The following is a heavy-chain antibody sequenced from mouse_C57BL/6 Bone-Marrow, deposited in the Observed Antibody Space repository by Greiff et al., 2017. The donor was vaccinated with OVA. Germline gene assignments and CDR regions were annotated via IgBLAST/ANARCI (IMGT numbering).Heavy chain of an antibody. Sequence: EVKLVESGGDLVKPGGSLKLSCAASGFTFSSYGMSWVRQTPDKRLEWVATISSGGSSTYYPDSVKGRFTISRGNAKNTLYLQMSSLKSEDTAMYYCARQGYYGGSYWWDFDVWGTGTTVTVSS. J-gene: IGHJ1*03. CDR2: ISSGGSST. CDR3: ARQGYYGGSYWWDFDV. CDR1: GFTFSSYG. V-gene: IGHV5-6*02. D-gene: IGHD1-1*01.